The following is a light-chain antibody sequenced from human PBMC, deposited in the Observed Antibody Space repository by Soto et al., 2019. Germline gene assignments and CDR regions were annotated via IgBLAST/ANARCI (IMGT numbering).Light chain of an antibody. J-gene: IGKJ4*01. CDR2: GAS. Sequence: DIQMTQSPSPLSASVADRVTITCQASQAITNYLNWYQQKPGKAPKLLIYGASNLEIGVPSRFSGSGSGADFTFTINSLQPEDIATYYCQQYDILPPTFGGGTKVEIK. V-gene: IGKV1-33*01. CDR1: QAITNY. CDR3: QQYDILPPT.